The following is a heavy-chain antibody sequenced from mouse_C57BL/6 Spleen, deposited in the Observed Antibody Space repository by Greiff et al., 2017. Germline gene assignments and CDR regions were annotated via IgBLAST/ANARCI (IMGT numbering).Heavy chain of an antibody. J-gene: IGHJ4*01. V-gene: IGHV1-52*01. D-gene: IGHD1-1*01. CDR2: IDPSDSET. CDR3: ARTSSFITTSARDY. CDR1: GYTFTSYW. Sequence: QVQLQQPGAELVRPGSSVKLSCKASGYTFTSYWMHWVKQRPIQGLEWIGNIDPSDSETHYNQKFKDKATLTVDKSSSTAYKQLSSLTSEDSVVYYCARTSSFITTSARDYWGQGTSVTVSS.